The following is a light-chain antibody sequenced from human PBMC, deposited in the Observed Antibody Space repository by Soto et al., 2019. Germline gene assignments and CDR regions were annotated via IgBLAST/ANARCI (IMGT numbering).Light chain of an antibody. CDR1: QSVSST. J-gene: IGKJ4*01. Sequence: EIVMTQSPATLSVSPGERATLSCRASQSVSSTLAWYQQKPGQAPRLLIYGASTRATGIPARFSGSGSGTEFTLTISSLQSEDCAVYDCQQYDNWPPLTFGGGTKVEIK. CDR2: GAS. V-gene: IGKV3-15*01. CDR3: QQYDNWPPLT.